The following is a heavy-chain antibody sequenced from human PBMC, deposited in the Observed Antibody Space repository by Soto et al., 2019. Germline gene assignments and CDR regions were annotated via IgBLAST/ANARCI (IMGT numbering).Heavy chain of an antibody. Sequence: GVSLRLSCAASGFTFSSYVMSWVRQAPGKGLECVSSISGGGGSTYYADSVKGRFTISGDNSKNTLYLQMNSLRAEDTAAYYCAKDGDILSGYPEYFQHWGQGTLVTVSS. CDR1: GFTFSSYV. CDR2: ISGGGGST. V-gene: IGHV3-23*01. J-gene: IGHJ1*01. D-gene: IGHD3-9*01. CDR3: AKDGDILSGYPEYFQH.